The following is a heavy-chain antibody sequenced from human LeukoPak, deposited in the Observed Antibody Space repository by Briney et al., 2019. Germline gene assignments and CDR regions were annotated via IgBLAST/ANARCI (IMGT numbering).Heavy chain of an antibody. Sequence: PGGSLRLSCAASGFTFSSYSMNWVRQAPGKGLEWVSYISSSSSTIYYADSVKGRFTISRDNAKNSLHLQMNSLRAEDTAVYYCARDHTVDGLVFDYWGQGILVTVSS. CDR1: GFTFSSYS. J-gene: IGHJ4*02. D-gene: IGHD6-19*01. V-gene: IGHV3-48*04. CDR2: ISSSSSTI. CDR3: ARDHTVDGLVFDY.